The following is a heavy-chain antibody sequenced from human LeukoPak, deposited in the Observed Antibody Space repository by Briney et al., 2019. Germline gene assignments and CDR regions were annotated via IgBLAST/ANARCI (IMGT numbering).Heavy chain of an antibody. Sequence: ASVKVSCKASGYNFTSYGISWVRQAPGQGLEWMGWISAYNGNTNYAQRLQGRVTMTTDTSTSTAYMEVRSLRSDDTAVYYCARVKYPFDAFDIWGQGTMVTVSS. CDR2: ISAYNGNT. D-gene: IGHD2-2*01. CDR3: ARVKYPFDAFDI. CDR1: GYNFTSYG. V-gene: IGHV1-18*01. J-gene: IGHJ3*02.